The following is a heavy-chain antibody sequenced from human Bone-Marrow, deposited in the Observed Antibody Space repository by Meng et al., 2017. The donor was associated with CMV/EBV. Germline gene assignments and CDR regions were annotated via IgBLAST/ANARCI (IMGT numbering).Heavy chain of an antibody. Sequence: GGSLRLSCAASGFTFDDYAMHWARQAPGKGLEWVSGISWNSGSIGYADSVKGRFTISRDNAKNSLYLQMNSLRAEDTALYYCAKDIGYCSSTSCPYYGMDVWGQGTTVTVSS. D-gene: IGHD2-2*01. V-gene: IGHV3-9*01. CDR3: AKDIGYCSSTSCPYYGMDV. CDR1: GFTFDDYA. CDR2: ISWNSGSI. J-gene: IGHJ6*02.